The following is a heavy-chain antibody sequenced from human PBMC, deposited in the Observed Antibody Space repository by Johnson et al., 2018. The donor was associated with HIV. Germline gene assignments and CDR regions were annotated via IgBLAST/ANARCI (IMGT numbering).Heavy chain of an antibody. V-gene: IGHV3-30-3*01. CDR3: ARDRVWFGELYAFDI. D-gene: IGHD3-10*01. Sequence: VQLVESGGGVVQAGRSLRLSCAASGFTFSSYAMHWVRQAPGKGLEWVAIISYDGSNKYYADSVKGRFTISRDNSKNTLYLQMNSLRAEDTAVYYCARDRVWFGELYAFDIWGQGTLVTVSS. J-gene: IGHJ3*02. CDR1: GFTFSSYA. CDR2: ISYDGSNK.